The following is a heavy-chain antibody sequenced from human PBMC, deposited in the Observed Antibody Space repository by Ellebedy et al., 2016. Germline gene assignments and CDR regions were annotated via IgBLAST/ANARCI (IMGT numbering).Heavy chain of an antibody. V-gene: IGHV4-34*01. D-gene: IGHD3-22*01. CDR2: INHSGST. Sequence: GSLRLSXAVYGGSFSGYYWSWIRQPPGKGLEWIGEINHSGSTNYNPSLKSRVTISVDTSKNQFSLKLSSVTAADTAVYYCARGKTDRGITMIVVVITYAFDIWGQGTMVTVSS. CDR3: ARGKTDRGITMIVVVITYAFDI. CDR1: GGSFSGYY. J-gene: IGHJ3*02.